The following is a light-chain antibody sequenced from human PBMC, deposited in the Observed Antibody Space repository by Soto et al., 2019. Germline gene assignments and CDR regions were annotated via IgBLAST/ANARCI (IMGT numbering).Light chain of an antibody. CDR3: QQYAAAPWT. Sequence: EIVLTQSPGTLSLSPGERATLSCRASQSVSSNYLAWYQQKPGQAPRLLIYGASSRTTGIPDRFSGSGSGTDFSLTINRLEPEDFVVYYCQQYAAAPWTFGQGTKVEVK. CDR1: QSVSSNY. V-gene: IGKV3-20*01. CDR2: GAS. J-gene: IGKJ1*01.